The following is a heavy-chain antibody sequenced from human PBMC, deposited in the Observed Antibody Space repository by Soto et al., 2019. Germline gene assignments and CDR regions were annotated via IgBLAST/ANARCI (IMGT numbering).Heavy chain of an antibody. Sequence: GGSLRFSCAASGFTFSSYDMHWVRQATGKGLEWVSAIGTAGDTYYADSVKGRFTISRDNSKNTLYLQMNSLRAEDTAVYYCARTMVRGVIGDYWGQGTLVTVSS. CDR2: IGTAGDT. D-gene: IGHD3-10*01. V-gene: IGHV3-13*01. CDR3: ARTMVRGVIGDY. J-gene: IGHJ4*02. CDR1: GFTFSSYD.